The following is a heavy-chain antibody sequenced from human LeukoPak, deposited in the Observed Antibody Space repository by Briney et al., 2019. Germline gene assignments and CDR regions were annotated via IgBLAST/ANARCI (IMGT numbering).Heavy chain of an antibody. CDR2: IYTTGST. D-gene: IGHD1-7*01. V-gene: IGHV4-61*02. Sequence: SETLSLTCTVSGDSISSGTYYWRWIRQPAGKGLEWIGRIYTTGSTNYNPSLKSRVTISVDTSKDQFSLKLSSVTAADTAVYYCARTGLTGTTEEGNAYYFDYWGQGTLVTVSS. CDR1: GDSISSGTYY. CDR3: ARTGLTGTTEEGNAYYFDY. J-gene: IGHJ4*02.